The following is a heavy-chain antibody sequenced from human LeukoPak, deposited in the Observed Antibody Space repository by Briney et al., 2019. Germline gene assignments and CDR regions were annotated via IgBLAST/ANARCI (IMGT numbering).Heavy chain of an antibody. J-gene: IGHJ3*01. V-gene: IGHV3-23*01. D-gene: IGHD6-6*01. Sequence: PGGSLRLSCAASGFIIKNYAMAWVRQPPGKGLEWVSVSSGSGTHTYYAASVKGRFTISRDNSNNTLYLQMNSLRAEDTAVYYCAKRAAYSRSSLVLPFDAFGLWGQGTMVTVSP. CDR2: SSGSGTHT. CDR3: AKRAAYSRSSLVLPFDAFGL. CDR1: GFIIKNYA.